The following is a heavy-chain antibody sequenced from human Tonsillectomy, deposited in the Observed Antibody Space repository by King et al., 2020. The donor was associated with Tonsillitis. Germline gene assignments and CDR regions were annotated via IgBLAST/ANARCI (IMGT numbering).Heavy chain of an antibody. CDR3: ARVYCSSTSCYFDHYYMDV. J-gene: IGHJ6*03. Sequence: QLVQSGGGLVKPGGSLRLSCAASGFSFSDYYMSWIRQAPGKGLEWVSYISSSDIYTNYADSVKGRFTISRDNAKNSLYLQMDSLRAEDTAVYYCARVYCSSTSCYFDHYYMDVWGKGTTVTVSS. CDR2: ISSSDIYT. CDR1: GFSFSDYY. V-gene: IGHV3-11*06. D-gene: IGHD2-2*01.